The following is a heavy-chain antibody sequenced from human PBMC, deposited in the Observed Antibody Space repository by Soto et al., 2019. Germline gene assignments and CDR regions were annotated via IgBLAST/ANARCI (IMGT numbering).Heavy chain of an antibody. D-gene: IGHD6-19*01. V-gene: IGHV3-7*01. J-gene: IGHJ6*02. CDR3: ARDRGSGWFHDYYYYCGMDV. CDR2: IKQDGSEK. Sequence: GSLRLSCAASGFTFSSYWMSWVRQAPGKGLEWVANIKQDGSEKYYVDSVKGRFTISRDNAKNSLYLQMNSLRAEDTAVYYCARDRGSGWFHDYYYYCGMDVWGQGTTVTVSS. CDR1: GFTFSSYW.